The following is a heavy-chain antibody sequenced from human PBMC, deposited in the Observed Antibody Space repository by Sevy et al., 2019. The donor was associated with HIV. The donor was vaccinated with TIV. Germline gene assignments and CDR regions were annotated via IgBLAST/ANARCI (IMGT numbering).Heavy chain of an antibody. CDR1: GFTFSSYA. V-gene: IGHV3-23*01. CDR3: AKAGGYSSSSTGFDY. D-gene: IGHD6-6*01. CDR2: ISGSGGST. J-gene: IGHJ4*02. Sequence: LSCAASGFTFSSYAMSWVRQAPGKGLEWVSAISGSGGSTYYADSVKGRFTISRDNSKNTLYLQMNSLRAEDTAVYYCAKAGGYSSSSTGFDYWGQGTLVTVSS.